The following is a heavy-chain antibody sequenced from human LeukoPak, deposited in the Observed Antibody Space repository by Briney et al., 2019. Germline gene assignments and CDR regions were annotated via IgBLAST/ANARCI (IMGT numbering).Heavy chain of an antibody. D-gene: IGHD1-26*01. Sequence: PGGSLRPSCAASGFTFSSYAMSWVRQAPGKGLEWGSAISGSGGSTYYADSVKGRFTISRDNSKNTLYLQMNSLRAEDTAVYYCAKDWGATTPGGFDYWGQGTLVTVSS. CDR3: AKDWGATTPGGFDY. J-gene: IGHJ4*02. CDR1: GFTFSSYA. V-gene: IGHV3-23*01. CDR2: ISGSGGST.